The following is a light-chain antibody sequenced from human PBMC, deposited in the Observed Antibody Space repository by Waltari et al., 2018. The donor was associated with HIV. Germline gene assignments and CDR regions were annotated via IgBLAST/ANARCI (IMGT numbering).Light chain of an antibody. J-gene: IGKJ3*01. Sequence: EIVLTQSPGTLSLSPGESATLSCRASQSVDSSYLAWSQQKPGQAPMLLIYGASSRATGIPDRFSGSGSGTDFTLTVSRLEPEDFAVFYCQHYGNSRFTFGPGTKVDIK. CDR1: QSVDSSY. CDR2: GAS. V-gene: IGKV3-20*01. CDR3: QHYGNSRFT.